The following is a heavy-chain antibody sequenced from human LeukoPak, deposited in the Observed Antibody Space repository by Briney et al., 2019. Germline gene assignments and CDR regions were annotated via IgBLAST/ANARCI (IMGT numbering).Heavy chain of an antibody. V-gene: IGHV3-72*01. Sequence: RSGGSLRLSCGGSGFRFSDYPMDWVRQAPGKGPGWVARIRDKTNGYTTEYAASVRNRFIISRADSKNSLYFQLNSLKSEDTAVYYCARRGPDRALDYWGQGTMVTVSS. J-gene: IGHJ4*02. CDR2: IRDKTNGYTT. CDR1: GFRFSDYP. CDR3: ARRGPDRALDY. D-gene: IGHD1-26*01.